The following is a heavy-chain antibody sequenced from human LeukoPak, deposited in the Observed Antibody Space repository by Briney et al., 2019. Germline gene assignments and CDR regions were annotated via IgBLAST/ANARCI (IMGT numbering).Heavy chain of an antibody. CDR1: GFTFTNYL. Sequence: PGGSLRLSCAGSGFTFTNYLMHWIRQVPGKGLMWVSRINRDGSGTNYADSVKGRFTISRDNAKNSLYLQMNSLRAEDTAVYYCARKQLGYYYMDVWGKGTTVTVSS. V-gene: IGHV3-74*01. CDR3: ARKQLGYYYMDV. CDR2: INRDGSGT. D-gene: IGHD6-6*01. J-gene: IGHJ6*03.